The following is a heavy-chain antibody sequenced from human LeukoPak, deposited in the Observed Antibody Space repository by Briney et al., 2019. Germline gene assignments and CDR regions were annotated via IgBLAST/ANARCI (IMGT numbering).Heavy chain of an antibody. CDR1: GFTFSSYW. D-gene: IGHD2-15*01. CDR2: INSDGSST. CDR3: VTGHCSGGSCYSRDY. J-gene: IGHJ4*02. V-gene: IGHV3-74*01. Sequence: PGGSLRLSCAASGFTFSSYWMYWVRQAPGKGLVWVSQINSDGSSTSHADSVKGRFTISRDNAKNTLYLQMNSLRAGDTAVYYCVTGHCSGGSCYSRDYWGQGMLVSVSS.